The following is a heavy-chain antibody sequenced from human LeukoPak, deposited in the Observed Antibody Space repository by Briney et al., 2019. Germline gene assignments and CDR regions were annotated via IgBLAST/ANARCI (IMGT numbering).Heavy chain of an antibody. J-gene: IGHJ4*02. Sequence: PGGSLRLSCAASGFTLSRHGMHWVRQAPGRGLEWLAVVSDNGGLKYYSDSVKGRFTISRDNSKSTLNLQMNSLRAEDTAVYYCAKNPDDSSGYSRVYWGQGTLVTVSS. CDR3: AKNPDDSSGYSRVY. D-gene: IGHD3-22*01. V-gene: IGHV3-30*18. CDR2: VSDNGGLK. CDR1: GFTLSRHG.